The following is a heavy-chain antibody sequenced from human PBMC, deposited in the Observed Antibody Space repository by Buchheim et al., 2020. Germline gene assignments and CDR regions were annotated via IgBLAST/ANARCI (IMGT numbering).Heavy chain of an antibody. D-gene: IGHD3-9*01. CDR2: IKQDGSER. J-gene: IGHJ4*02. V-gene: IGHV3-7*01. CDR1: GFTFSNYW. Sequence: EVQLVESGGGLVQPGGSLRLSCAASGFTFSNYWMSWVRQAPGKGLEWVANIKQDGSERYYVDSVKGRFTISRDNAKNSLYLQMNSPRAEDTAVYYCARVVDDILTGYTFDSWGQGTL. CDR3: ARVVDDILTGYTFDS.